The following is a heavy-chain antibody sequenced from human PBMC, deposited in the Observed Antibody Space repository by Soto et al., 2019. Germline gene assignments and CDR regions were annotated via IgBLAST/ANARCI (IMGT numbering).Heavy chain of an antibody. J-gene: IGHJ4*02. D-gene: IGHD5-18*01. CDR3: ARIERGYSYGYGPGGFDY. CDR2: IDWDDDK. V-gene: IGHV2-70*01. CDR1: GFSLSTSGMC. Sequence: SGPTLVNPTQTLTLTCTFSGFSLSTSGMCVSWIRQPPGKALEWLALIDWDDDKYYSTSLKTRLTISKDTSKNQVVLTMTNMDPVDTATYYCARIERGYSYGYGPGGFDYWGQGTLVTVS.